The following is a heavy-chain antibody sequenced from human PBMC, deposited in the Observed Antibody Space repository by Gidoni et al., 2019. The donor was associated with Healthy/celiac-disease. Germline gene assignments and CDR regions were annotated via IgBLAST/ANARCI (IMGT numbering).Heavy chain of an antibody. CDR3: AIDQGECSSTSCYFAY. CDR2: ISSSSSYI. J-gene: IGHJ4*02. CDR1: GFTFSSYS. D-gene: IGHD2-2*01. V-gene: IGHV3-21*01. Sequence: EVQLVESGGGLVKPGGSLRLYCAASGFTFSSYSMNWVSTAPGKGLEWFSSISSSSSYISYAASVKSRFTISRDNANNSLYLQMNSLRAEDTAVYYCAIDQGECSSTSCYFAYWGQGTLVTVSS.